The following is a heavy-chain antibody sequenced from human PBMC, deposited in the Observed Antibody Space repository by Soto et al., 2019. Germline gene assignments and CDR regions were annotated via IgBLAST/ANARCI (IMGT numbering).Heavy chain of an antibody. D-gene: IGHD3-3*01. V-gene: IGHV3-30*18. Sequence: PGGSLRLSCAASGFTFSSYGMHWVRQAPGKGLEWVAVISYDGSNKYYADSVKGRFTISRDNSKHTLYLQMNSLRAEDTAVYYWAKDRRDFGSVYYGFVYYGTDVGGKGTTVT. J-gene: IGHJ6*04. CDR3: AKDRRDFGSVYYGFVYYGTDV. CDR1: GFTFSSYG. CDR2: ISYDGSNK.